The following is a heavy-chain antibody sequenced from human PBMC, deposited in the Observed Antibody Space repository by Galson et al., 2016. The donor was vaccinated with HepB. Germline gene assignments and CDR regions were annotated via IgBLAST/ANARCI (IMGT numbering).Heavy chain of an antibody. Sequence: SLRLSCAASGFTFSSYAMNWVRQPPGKGLEWVSSISGSGGTTYYADSLKGRFTISRDNSKSTLYLQMNSLRAEDTAVYYCAKGVYSLPENFQHWGQGTLVTVSS. V-gene: IGHV3-23*01. CDR1: GFTFSSYA. D-gene: IGHD5/OR15-5a*01. J-gene: IGHJ1*01. CDR3: AKGVYSLPENFQH. CDR2: ISGSGGTT.